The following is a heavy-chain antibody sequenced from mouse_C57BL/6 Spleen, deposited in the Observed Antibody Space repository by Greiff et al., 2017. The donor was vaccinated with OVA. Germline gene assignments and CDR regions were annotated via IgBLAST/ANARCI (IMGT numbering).Heavy chain of an antibody. V-gene: IGHV1-80*01. J-gene: IGHJ3*01. CDR2: IYPGDGDT. Sequence: VKLMESGAELVKPGASVKISCKASGYAFSSYWMNWVKQRPGKGLEWIGQIYPGDGDTNYNGKFKGKATLTADKSSSTAYMQLSSLTSEDSAVDFCARQTAQAGGFAYWGQGTLVTVSA. CDR1: GYAFSSYW. CDR3: ARQTAQAGGFAY. D-gene: IGHD3-2*02.